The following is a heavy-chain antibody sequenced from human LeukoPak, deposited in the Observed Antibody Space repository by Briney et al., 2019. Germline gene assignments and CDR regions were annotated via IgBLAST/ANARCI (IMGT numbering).Heavy chain of an antibody. CDR2: IRHDGNNK. Sequence: SGGSLRLSCAASGFTFSRFGMHWVRQAPGKGLEWVAYIRHDGNNKYYADSVKGRFSISRDNSKNTLFLQMNSLRAEDTAVYYCAKITGYYDSSGFYWGQGTLVTVSS. V-gene: IGHV3-30*02. CDR3: AKITGYYDSSGFY. J-gene: IGHJ4*02. D-gene: IGHD3-22*01. CDR1: GFTFSRFG.